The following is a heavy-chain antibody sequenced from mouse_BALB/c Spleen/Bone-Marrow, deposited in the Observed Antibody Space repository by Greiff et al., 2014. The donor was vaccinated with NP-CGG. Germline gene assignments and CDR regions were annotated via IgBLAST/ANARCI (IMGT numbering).Heavy chain of an antibody. D-gene: IGHD2-4*01. J-gene: IGHJ1*01. CDR3: ASGLRDWYFDV. CDR2: INPSTGNT. V-gene: IGHV1-7*01. Sequence: QVQLQQPGAELAKPGASVKMSCKASGYTFTTYWIHWVKQRPGQGLEWIGYINPSTGNTEYNQKFRDRATLTADKSSSTPYMQLSSLTSEDSAVYYCASGLRDWYFDVWGAGTTVTVSS. CDR1: GYTFTTYW.